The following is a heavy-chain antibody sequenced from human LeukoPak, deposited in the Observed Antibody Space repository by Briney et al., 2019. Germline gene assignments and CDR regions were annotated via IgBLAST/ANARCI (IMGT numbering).Heavy chain of an antibody. V-gene: IGHV3-48*03. D-gene: IGHD3-22*01. J-gene: IGHJ4*02. CDR1: GFTFSGHE. CDR3: ASDYYDRSQY. CDR2: ISSTGSTI. Sequence: PGGSLRLSCAVSGFTFSGHEMNWVRQAPGKGLEWVSYISSTGSTIYYADSVKGRFTISRDNAKNSLYLQMNSLRAEDTAVYYCASDYYDRSQYWGQGTLVTVSS.